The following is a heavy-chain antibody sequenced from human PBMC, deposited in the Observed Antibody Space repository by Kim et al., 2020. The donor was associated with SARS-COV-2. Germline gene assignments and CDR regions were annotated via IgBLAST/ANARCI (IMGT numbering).Heavy chain of an antibody. CDR2: ISRSGSTI. CDR3: ARGGGDGYNFWVSAV. D-gene: IGHD3-3*01. V-gene: IGHV3-11*01. CDR1: GFTFSDYY. Sequence: GGSLRLSCGASGFTFSDYYMSWIRQAPGKGLEWVSHISRSGSTIYYADSVKGRFTISRDNAKTSLYLQMNRLRAEDTAVYYCARGGGDGYNFWVSAVWGQGTTVTVSS. J-gene: IGHJ6*02.